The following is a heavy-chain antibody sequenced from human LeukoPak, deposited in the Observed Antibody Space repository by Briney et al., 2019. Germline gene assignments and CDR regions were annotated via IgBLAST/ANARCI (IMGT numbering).Heavy chain of an antibody. CDR1: GGSFSNYF. D-gene: IGHD1-26*01. Sequence: SETLSLTCTVSGGSFSNYFRGWIRQPPGRGLEWIGYVHNSGSTTYNPSLKSRGTIVLDTSRNQFSLRLSSVTAADTAVYYCARSGSYYRLSWFDPWGQGTLVTVSS. CDR3: ARSGSYYRLSWFDP. J-gene: IGHJ5*02. V-gene: IGHV4-59*12. CDR2: VHNSGST.